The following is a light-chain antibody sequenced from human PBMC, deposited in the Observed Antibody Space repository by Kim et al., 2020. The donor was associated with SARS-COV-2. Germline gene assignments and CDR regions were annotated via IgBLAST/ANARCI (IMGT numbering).Light chain of an antibody. CDR2: DDK. CDR1: SGSIASNY. Sequence: NFMLTQPHSVSESPGKTVTISCTRSSGSIASNYVQWYQQRPGSSPTTVIYDDKQRPSGVPDRFSGSIDSSSNSASLTISGLKTEDEADYYCQSYDSNKRVFGGGTQLTVL. V-gene: IGLV6-57*01. CDR3: QSYDSNKRV. J-gene: IGLJ3*02.